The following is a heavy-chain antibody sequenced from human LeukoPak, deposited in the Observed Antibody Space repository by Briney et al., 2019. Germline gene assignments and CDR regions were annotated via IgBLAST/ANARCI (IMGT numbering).Heavy chain of an antibody. CDR1: GFTFSSYG. D-gene: IGHD6-19*01. Sequence: GGSLRLSCAASGFTFSSYGMSWVRQAPGKGLEWVSSISSSSTYIYYADSVKGRFTISRDNAKNSLYLQMNSLRAGDTAVYYCARGGWYPFNWGQGTLVTVSS. CDR3: ARGGWYPFN. V-gene: IGHV3-21*01. CDR2: ISSSSTYI. J-gene: IGHJ4*02.